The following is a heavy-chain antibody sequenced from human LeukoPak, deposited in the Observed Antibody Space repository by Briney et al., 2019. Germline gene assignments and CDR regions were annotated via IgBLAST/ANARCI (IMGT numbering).Heavy chain of an antibody. CDR3: ARMDDTNDYYIWYFDY. J-gene: IGHJ4*02. CDR2: IYTSGNT. CDR1: GGSISTYY. V-gene: IGHV4-4*07. Sequence: SETLSLTCIVSGGSISTYYWNWIRQPAGSGLEWIGRIYTSGNTNYNPSLKSRVTMSVDTSKNQFSLKLSSVAAADTAVYYCARMDDTNDYYIWYFDYGGQGTLVTVSS. D-gene: IGHD3-22*01.